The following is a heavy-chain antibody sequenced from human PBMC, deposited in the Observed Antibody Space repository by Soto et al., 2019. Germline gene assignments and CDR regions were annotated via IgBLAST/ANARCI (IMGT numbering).Heavy chain of an antibody. V-gene: IGHV4-59*08. D-gene: IGHD1-26*01. CDR1: GGSTSSYY. CDR2: NSYSGST. Sequence: SETLSLTCTVTGGSTSSYYWSWLRQPPGKGLEWIGYNSYSGSTDYNPSLKSRVTISVDTSKNQFSLKLSSATAADTAVYYCARHGGSYSFDYWGQGXLVTVSS. CDR3: ARHGGSYSFDY. J-gene: IGHJ4*02.